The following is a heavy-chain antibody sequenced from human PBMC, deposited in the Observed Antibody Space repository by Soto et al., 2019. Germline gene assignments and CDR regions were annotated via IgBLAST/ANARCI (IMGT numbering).Heavy chain of an antibody. CDR1: GFPFSDYY. D-gene: IGHD3-9*01. V-gene: IGHV3-11*05. Sequence: QVQLVESGGDLVKPGGSLRLSCAASGFPFSDYYMSWIRQAPGKGLVWVSSIGSSSSYTNYADSVKGRFTISRDNAKNSLDLQMKSLRAEVTAVYYCARRRPTGYYNYWGQGTLVTVSA. CDR2: IGSSSSYT. J-gene: IGHJ4*02. CDR3: ARRRPTGYYNY.